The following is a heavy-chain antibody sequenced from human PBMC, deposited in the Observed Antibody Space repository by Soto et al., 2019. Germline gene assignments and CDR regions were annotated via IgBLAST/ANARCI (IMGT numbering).Heavy chain of an antibody. CDR3: ARLGGYYQAFNI. D-gene: IGHD3-22*01. Sequence: SETLSLTCTVSGDSVTSDSHYLGWIRQPPGKGLESIANSYYTGTTTYNPSLRSRVAISLDASKSQFSLNLRSVTAADTAVYYCARLGGYYQAFNIWGPGALVTVSS. J-gene: IGHJ4*01. V-gene: IGHV4-61*01. CDR1: GDSVTSDSHY. CDR2: SYYTGTT.